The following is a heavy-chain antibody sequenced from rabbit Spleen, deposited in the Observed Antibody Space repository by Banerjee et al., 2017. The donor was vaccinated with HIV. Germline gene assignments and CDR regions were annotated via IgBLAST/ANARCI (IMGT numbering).Heavy chain of an antibody. CDR3: ARYYIFYGMDL. CDR1: GFDFGSYS. D-gene: IGHD4-1*01. Sequence: QEQLVESGGGLVQPGGSLTLSCKASGFDFGSYSMSWVRQAPGKGLEWIGAIYTGRGGTDYANWVNGRFTISSDNAQNTVDLQMNSLTAADTATYFCARYYIFYGMDLWGPGTLVTVS. V-gene: IGHV1S47*01. CDR2: IYTGRGGT. J-gene: IGHJ6*01.